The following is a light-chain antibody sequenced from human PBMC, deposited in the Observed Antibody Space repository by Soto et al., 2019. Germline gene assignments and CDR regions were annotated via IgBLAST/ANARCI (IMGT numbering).Light chain of an antibody. J-gene: IGLJ3*02. CDR1: SGHSSYD. V-gene: IGLV4-69*01. CDR3: QTWVTGIQV. Sequence: QSVLTQSPSASASLGASVKLTCTLSSGHSSYDIAWHQQQPEKGPRYLMKVSSDGSHSKGDEIPDRFSGSSSGAGRYLSISSLQSEDEADYFCQTWVTGIQVFGGGTKVTVL. CDR2: VSSDGSH.